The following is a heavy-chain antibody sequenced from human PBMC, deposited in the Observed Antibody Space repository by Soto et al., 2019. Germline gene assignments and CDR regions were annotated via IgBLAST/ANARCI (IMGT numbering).Heavy chain of an antibody. V-gene: IGHV4-31*03. D-gene: IGHD4-17*01. CDR1: GGLVNNANYF. CDR2: IYYSGST. CDR3: ARDADYGGSRGGMDV. Sequence: QVRLEESGPGLVKPSETLSLICSVSGGLVNNANYFWNWIRHHPENGLEWIGYIYYSGSTRYNPSFKSRVTLSIDTSKNQFSLSLNSVTVADTAVYFCARDADYGGSRGGMDVWGRGTTVTVSS. J-gene: IGHJ6*02.